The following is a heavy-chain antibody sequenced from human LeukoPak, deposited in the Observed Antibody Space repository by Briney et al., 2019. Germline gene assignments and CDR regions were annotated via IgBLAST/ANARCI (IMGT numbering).Heavy chain of an antibody. CDR1: GFSFSSFA. CDR2: IAQTGGGA. Sequence: GGSLRLSCAASGFSFSSFAMTWVRQAPGKGLEWVSAIAQTGGGAIYASSAQGRFTISRDNSMSTLYLHLNNLRAEDTALYYCAKELRTYGYPALDFWGQGTLVTVSS. CDR3: AKELRTYGYPALDF. D-gene: IGHD4-17*01. J-gene: IGHJ4*02. V-gene: IGHV3-23*01.